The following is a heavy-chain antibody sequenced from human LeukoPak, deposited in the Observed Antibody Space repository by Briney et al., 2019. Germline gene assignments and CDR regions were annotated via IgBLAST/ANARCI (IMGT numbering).Heavy chain of an antibody. V-gene: IGHV4-34*01. D-gene: IGHD3-9*01. Sequence: SETLSLTCAVYGGSFSGYYWSWIRQPPGKGLEWIGEINHSGSTNYNPSLKSRVTISVDTSKNQFSLKLSSVTAADTAVYYCARAHPQNYDILTGYDYWGQGTLVTASS. CDR2: INHSGST. J-gene: IGHJ4*02. CDR3: ARAHPQNYDILTGYDY. CDR1: GGSFSGYY.